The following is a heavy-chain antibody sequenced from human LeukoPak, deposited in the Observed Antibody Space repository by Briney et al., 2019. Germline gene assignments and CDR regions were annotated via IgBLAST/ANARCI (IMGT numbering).Heavy chain of an antibody. CDR2: IKQDGSEK. CDR1: GFTFSSYG. D-gene: IGHD3-22*01. Sequence: GGSLRLSCAVSGFTFSSYGMHWVRQAPGKGLEWVANIKQDGSEKYYVGSVKGRFTISRDNAKSSLYLQMNSLRAEDTAVYYCTREMVMIDYWGQGNLVTVSS. CDR3: TREMVMIDY. V-gene: IGHV3-7*03. J-gene: IGHJ4*02.